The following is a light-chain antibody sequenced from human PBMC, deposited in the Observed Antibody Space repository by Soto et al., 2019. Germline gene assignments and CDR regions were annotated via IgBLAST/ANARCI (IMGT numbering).Light chain of an antibody. V-gene: IGKV1-39*01. CDR1: QNTSSY. Sequence: DIQMTQSPSSLSASVGDRVTITCRASQNTSSYLFNYHQKPGKTPKHLIYSAASSQSEVPSTISSSRSGTEFTPIISSRQPEEFATYYCQQRYSSPPTFGEGTKVDIK. CDR3: QQRYSSPPT. J-gene: IGKJ4*01. CDR2: SAA.